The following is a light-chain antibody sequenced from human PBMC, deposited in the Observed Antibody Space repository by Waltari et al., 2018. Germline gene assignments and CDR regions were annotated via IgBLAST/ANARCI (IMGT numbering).Light chain of an antibody. Sequence: SSELTQDPTVSVALGQTVRITCQGDSLRRYSASWYQQRPGQAPVLVFYGQDNRPSGIPDRFSGSTPGDTATLTITGTQAEDEADYYCLSRDISSTRFFGGGTRLTV. CDR3: LSRDISSTRF. CDR1: SLRRYS. CDR2: GQD. J-gene: IGLJ2*01. V-gene: IGLV3-19*01.